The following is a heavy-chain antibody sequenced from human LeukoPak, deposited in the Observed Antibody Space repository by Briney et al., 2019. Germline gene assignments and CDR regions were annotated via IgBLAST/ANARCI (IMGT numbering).Heavy chain of an antibody. J-gene: IGHJ4*02. CDR2: IDPYDSDP. D-gene: IGHD5-24*01. CDR3: ARQTATINYFDY. Sequence: GESLKISCKGSGYGLTTYWIGWVRQMPGKGLELMGIIDPYDSDPRYSPSFEGQVTISADKSISTAYLQWSSLKASDTAMYYCARQTATINYFDYWGQGTLVTVSS. V-gene: IGHV5-51*01. CDR1: GYGLTTYW.